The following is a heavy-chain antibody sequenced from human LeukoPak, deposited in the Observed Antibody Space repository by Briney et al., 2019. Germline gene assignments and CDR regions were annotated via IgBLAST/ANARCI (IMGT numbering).Heavy chain of an antibody. V-gene: IGHV4-4*02. J-gene: IGHJ5*02. D-gene: IGHD5-12*01. CDR2: IYHSGST. Sequence: SGTLSLTCAVSGGSISSRNWWSWVRQPPGKGLEWIGEIYHSGSTNYNPSLKTRVTISVDKSKNQFSLKLSSVTAADTAVYYCARDYSLGGYDLVWFDPWGQGTLVTVSS. CDR1: GGSISSRNW. CDR3: ARDYSLGGYDLVWFDP.